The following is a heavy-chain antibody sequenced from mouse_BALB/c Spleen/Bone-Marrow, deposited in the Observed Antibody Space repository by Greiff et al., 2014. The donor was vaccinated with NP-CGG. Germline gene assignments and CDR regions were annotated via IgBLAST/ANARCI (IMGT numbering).Heavy chain of an antibody. CDR2: IYPGDGDT. J-gene: IGHJ1*01. CDR3: ARHAYGNSYWYFDV. D-gene: IGHD2-1*01. CDR1: GYAFSSSW. Sequence: VQLQQSGPELVKPGASVKISCKASGYAFSSSWMNWVKQRPGQGLEWIGRIYPGDGDTNYNGKFKGKATLTADKSSSTAYMQLSSLTPVDSAVYFCARHAYGNSYWYFDVWGAGTTVTVSS. V-gene: IGHV1-82*01.